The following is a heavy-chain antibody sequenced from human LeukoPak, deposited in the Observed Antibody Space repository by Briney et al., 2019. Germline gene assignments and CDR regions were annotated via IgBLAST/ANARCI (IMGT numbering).Heavy chain of an antibody. CDR1: GFTFSNYW. CDR2: VKQDGSEK. Sequence: GGSLRLSCAASGFTFSNYWMTWVRQAPGKGLEWVANVKQDGSEKYYVDSVKGRFTTSRDNAKNSLYLQMNSLRAEDTAVYYCARGGGSNGWFYWGQGTLVTVSS. CDR3: ARGGGSNGWFY. D-gene: IGHD6-19*01. V-gene: IGHV3-7*04. J-gene: IGHJ4*02.